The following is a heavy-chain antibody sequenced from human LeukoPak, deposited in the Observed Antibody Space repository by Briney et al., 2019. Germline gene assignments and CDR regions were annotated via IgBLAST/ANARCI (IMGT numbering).Heavy chain of an antibody. Sequence: TSETLSLTCTVSGGSISSSSYYWAWIRQPPGKRLEWIGSIHYSGSTYYNLSLQSRVTISIDTSKNQFSLKLRFVTAADTAVYYCARVLCSGGSCPYYYYYYYMDVWGKGTTVTVSS. CDR3: ARVLCSGGSCPYYYYYYYMDV. CDR1: GGSISSSSYY. D-gene: IGHD2-15*01. V-gene: IGHV4-39*07. CDR2: IHYSGST. J-gene: IGHJ6*03.